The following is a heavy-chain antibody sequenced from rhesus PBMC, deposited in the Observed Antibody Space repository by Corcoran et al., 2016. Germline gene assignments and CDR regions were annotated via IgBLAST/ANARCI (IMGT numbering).Heavy chain of an antibody. CDR3: ASGYCSGSDCYAYFDY. CDR1: GYTFTDYY. CDR2: VDPEDGKA. D-gene: IGHD2-21*01. J-gene: IGHJ4*01. V-gene: IGHV1-111*02. Sequence: VQLVQSGAEVKKPGASVKISCKASGYTFTDYYVHWVRQAPGKGLEWMGRVDPEDGKAIHAQKYQDRVTITADTFTDTAYMERSSLRSEDTAVYYCASGYCSGSDCYAYFDYWGQGVLVTVSS.